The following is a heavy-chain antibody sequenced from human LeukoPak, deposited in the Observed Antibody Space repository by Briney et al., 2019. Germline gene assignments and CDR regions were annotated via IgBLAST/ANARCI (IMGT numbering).Heavy chain of an antibody. CDR1: GFTFSDEW. CDR2: IRPDGSAT. J-gene: IGHJ4*02. Sequence: DPGGSQRISCVASGFTFSDEWMTWVRQTPGTGLEWVATIRPDGSATFYVDSVKGRFTISRDNAEKSLYLQMNSLRVEDTAVYYCARGECDIWGQGTLVTVSS. CDR3: ARGECDI. V-gene: IGHV3-7*01. D-gene: IGHD2-15*01.